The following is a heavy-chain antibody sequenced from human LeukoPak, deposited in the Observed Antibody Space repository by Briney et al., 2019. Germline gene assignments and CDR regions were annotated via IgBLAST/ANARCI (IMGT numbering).Heavy chain of an antibody. J-gene: IGHJ4*02. CDR1: GFTFSDYY. V-gene: IGHV3-11*05. CDR3: ARGGGSNYFDH. CDR2: ISSSSDYT. Sequence: PGGSLRLSCAASGFTFSDYYMSWIRQAPGKGLEWVSYISSSSDYTNYADSVKGRFTISRDHAKNSLYLQVNSLRAEDTAVYYCARGGGSNYFDHWGQGTLVTVPS. D-gene: IGHD3-16*01.